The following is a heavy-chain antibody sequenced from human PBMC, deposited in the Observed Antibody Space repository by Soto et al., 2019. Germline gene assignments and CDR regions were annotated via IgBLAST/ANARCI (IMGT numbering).Heavy chain of an antibody. Sequence: AATLSLTCTVSGGSISSYYWSWIRQPPGKGLEWIGYIYYSGSTNYNPSLKSRVTISVDTSKNQFCLKLSSVTAADTAVYYCARDRYSSSWYSSYYYYYGMDVWGQGTTVTVSS. V-gene: IGHV4-59*01. CDR2: IYYSGST. D-gene: IGHD6-13*01. J-gene: IGHJ6*02. CDR1: GGSISSYY. CDR3: ARDRYSSSWYSSYYYYYGMDV.